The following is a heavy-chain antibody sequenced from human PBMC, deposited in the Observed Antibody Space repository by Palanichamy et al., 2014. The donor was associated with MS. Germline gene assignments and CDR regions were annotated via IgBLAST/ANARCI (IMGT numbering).Heavy chain of an antibody. CDR1: GFSLSTPGMR. V-gene: IGHV2-70*04. CDR2: IDWDDDK. CDR3: ARLITAPTGEGYYYMDV. D-gene: IGHD1-20*01. J-gene: IGHJ6*03. Sequence: QVTLKESGPALVKPTQTLTLTCTFSGFSLSTPGMRVSWIRQPPGKALEWLARIDWDDDKFYSTSLKTRLTISKDPSKNQVVLTMTNMDPADTATYYCARLITAPTGEGYYYMDVWGKGTTVTVSS.